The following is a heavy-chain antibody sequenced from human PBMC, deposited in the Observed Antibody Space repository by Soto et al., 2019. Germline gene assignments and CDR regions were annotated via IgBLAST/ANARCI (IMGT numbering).Heavy chain of an antibody. CDR1: GFTFSSYS. Sequence: EVQLVESGGGLVKPGGSLRLSCAASGFTFSSYSMNWVRQAPGKGLEWVSSISSSRSYIYYADSVKGRFTISRDNAKNSLYRQMNSLRAEDTAVYYCATLGATLGRDAFDIWGQGTMVTVSS. CDR3: ATLGATLGRDAFDI. CDR2: ISSSRSYI. V-gene: IGHV3-21*01. D-gene: IGHD1-26*01. J-gene: IGHJ3*02.